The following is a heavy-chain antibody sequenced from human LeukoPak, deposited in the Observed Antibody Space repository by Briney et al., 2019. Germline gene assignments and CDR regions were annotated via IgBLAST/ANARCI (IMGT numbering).Heavy chain of an antibody. CDR3: ARDAGRLPLYYFDY. V-gene: IGHV1-2*02. Sequence: ASVRVSCKASGYTFTGYYMHWVRQAPGQGLEWMGWINPNSGGTNYAQKFQGRVTMTRDTSISTAYMELSRLRSDDTAVYYCARDAGRLPLYYFDYWGQGTLVTVSS. CDR2: INPNSGGT. CDR1: GYTFTGYY. D-gene: IGHD5-18*01. J-gene: IGHJ4*02.